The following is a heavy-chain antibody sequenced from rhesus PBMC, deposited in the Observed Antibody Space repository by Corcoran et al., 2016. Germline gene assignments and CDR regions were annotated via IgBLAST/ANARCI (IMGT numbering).Heavy chain of an antibody. CDR2: FKNKADGRTA. D-gene: IGHD4-29*01. V-gene: IGHV3S11*01. J-gene: IGHJ4*01. CDR1: GFTFSNYW. CDR3: TRDYGSSSFFDY. Sequence: EVQLVESGGGLVQPGGSLRLSCAASGFTFSNYWMSWARQAPRNGLGWVEFFKNKADGRTAAFAESVKGRFNNSRDDSKNTLYLQMNSLKTEDTAVYYCTRDYGSSSFFDYWGQGVLVTVSS.